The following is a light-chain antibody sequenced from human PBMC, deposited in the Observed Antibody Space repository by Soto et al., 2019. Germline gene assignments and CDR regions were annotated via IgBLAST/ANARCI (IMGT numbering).Light chain of an antibody. CDR3: QQLNTFPVT. CDR2: ASS. J-gene: IGKJ5*01. V-gene: IGKV1-9*01. CDR1: RAISGN. Sequence: DIPLTHSPSSWSAPVGDRVTITSRASRAISGNLAWYQQTPGKAPKLLIYASSTLQSGVPSRFSGSGSGTEFTLTISSLQPEDFATYYCQQLNTFPVTFGQGTRLDI.